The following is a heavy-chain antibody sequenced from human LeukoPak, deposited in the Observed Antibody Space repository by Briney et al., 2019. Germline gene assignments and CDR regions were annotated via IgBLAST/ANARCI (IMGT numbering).Heavy chain of an antibody. V-gene: IGHV1-3*01. Sequence: KFQGRVTITRDTSASTAYMELSSQRSEDTAVYYCARVRYYDILTGYQTYFDYWGQGTLVTVSS. D-gene: IGHD3-9*01. CDR3: ARVRYYDILTGYQTYFDY. J-gene: IGHJ4*02.